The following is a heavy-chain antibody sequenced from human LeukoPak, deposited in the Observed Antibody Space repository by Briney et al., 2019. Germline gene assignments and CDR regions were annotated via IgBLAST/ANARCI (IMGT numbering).Heavy chain of an antibody. CDR2: IYYSGGT. J-gene: IGHJ2*01. Sequence: PSETLSLTCTVFGGSISSSSYYWGWIRQPPGKGLEWIGSIYYSGGTYYNPSLKSRVTISVDTSKNQFSLKLSSVTAADTAVYYCARVRTGKTHWYFDLWGRGTLVTVSS. CDR3: ARVRTGKTHWYFDL. D-gene: IGHD1-1*01. CDR1: GGSISSSSYY. V-gene: IGHV4-39*01.